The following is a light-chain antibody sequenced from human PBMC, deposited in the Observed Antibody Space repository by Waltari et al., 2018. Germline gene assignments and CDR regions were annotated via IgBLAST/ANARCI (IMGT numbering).Light chain of an antibody. Sequence: SSELTQDPAVSVALGQTVRITCQGDSLRSYYASWYQQKPGQAPVLVIYGKNNRPSGSPDRFSGSSSGNTASLTITGAQAEDEADYYCNSRDSSVNHPEFGGGTKLTVL. J-gene: IGLJ2*01. CDR1: SLRSYY. V-gene: IGLV3-19*01. CDR2: GKN. CDR3: NSRDSSVNHPE.